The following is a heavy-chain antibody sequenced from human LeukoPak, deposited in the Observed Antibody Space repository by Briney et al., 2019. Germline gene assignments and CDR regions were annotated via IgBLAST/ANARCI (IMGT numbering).Heavy chain of an antibody. CDR1: EFTFSSCA. CDR2: ISGSGGST. CDR3: AKARGRDGYKDELDY. D-gene: IGHD5-24*01. V-gene: IGHV3-23*01. Sequence: GGSLRLSCAASEFTFSSCAMGWVRQAPGEGLEWVSVISGSGGSTYYADSVKGRFTISRDNSKNTLYLQMNSLRAEDTAVYYCAKARGRDGYKDELDYWGQGTLVLVSS. J-gene: IGHJ4*02.